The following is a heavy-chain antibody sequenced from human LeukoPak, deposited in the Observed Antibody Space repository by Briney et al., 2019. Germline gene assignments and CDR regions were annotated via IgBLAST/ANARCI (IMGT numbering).Heavy chain of an antibody. D-gene: IGHD2-15*01. CDR1: GFTFNSCA. Sequence: GGSLRLSCAASGFTFNSCAMSWVRQAPGKGLEWVSAISHSAHTTYYADSVKGRFTISRDNSKNTLYLQMNSLRAEDTAVYYCAKSSGRYCSGGSCFDFDSWGQGTLVTVSS. CDR2: ISHSAHTT. CDR3: AKSSGRYCSGGSCFDFDS. J-gene: IGHJ4*02. V-gene: IGHV3-23*01.